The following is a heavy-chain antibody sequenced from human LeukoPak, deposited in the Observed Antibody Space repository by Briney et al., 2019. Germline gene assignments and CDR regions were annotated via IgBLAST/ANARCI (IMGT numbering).Heavy chain of an antibody. CDR3: ARPQGFWSGYYGWFDP. J-gene: IGHJ5*02. V-gene: IGHV4-4*09. D-gene: IGHD3-3*01. CDR2: IYTSGST. Sequence: PSETLSLTCTVSGGSISSYYWSWIRQPPGKGLEWIGYIYTSGSTNYNPSLKSRVTISVDTSKNQFSLKLSSATAADTAVYYCARPQGFWSGYYGWFDPWGQGTLVTVSS. CDR1: GGSISSYY.